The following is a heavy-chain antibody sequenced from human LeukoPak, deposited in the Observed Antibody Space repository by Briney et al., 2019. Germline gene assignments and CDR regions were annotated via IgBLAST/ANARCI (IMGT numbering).Heavy chain of an antibody. J-gene: IGHJ4*02. D-gene: IGHD6-13*01. CDR3: ARGTSSWYVAWFDF. V-gene: IGHV4-4*02. CDR2: VFHSGAT. CDR1: GGSINSSNW. Sequence: SGTLSLTCVVSGGSINSSNWWTWVRRSPGKRLEWIGEVFHSGATKYNTSLKSRVAISLDKSENRFSLKLSSLTAADTAVYYCARGTSSWYVAWFDFWGQGTLVTVSS.